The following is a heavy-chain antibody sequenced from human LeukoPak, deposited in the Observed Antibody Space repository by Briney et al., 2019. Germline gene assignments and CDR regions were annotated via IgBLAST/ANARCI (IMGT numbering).Heavy chain of an antibody. Sequence: SETLSLTCAVYGGSCDDYYCSWIRQPPGKGLEWIGEIHPSGIFYHNPSLISRVTISIDTSERQFSLRLAYVSAADTAFYYCARGRDRSKTGDHWGRGSLVTVSS. CDR2: IHPSGIF. J-gene: IGHJ4*02. CDR1: GGSCDDYY. V-gene: IGHV4-34*01. CDR3: ARGRDRSKTGDH. D-gene: IGHD5-24*01.